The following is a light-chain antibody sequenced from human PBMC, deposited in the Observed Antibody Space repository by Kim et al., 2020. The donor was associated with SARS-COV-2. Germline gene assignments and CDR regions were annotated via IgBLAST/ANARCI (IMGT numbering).Light chain of an antibody. CDR1: QSGTSN. V-gene: IGKV3-15*01. CDR3: QQYNRWPPYI. J-gene: IGKJ2*01. CDR2: GAS. Sequence: PGGRTPLPCRASQSGTSNLAWYQQRPGQAPRLLIYGASIRATGIPDRFSGSGSGTEFTLTISSLQPEDFALYYCQQYNRWPPYIFGQGTKLEI.